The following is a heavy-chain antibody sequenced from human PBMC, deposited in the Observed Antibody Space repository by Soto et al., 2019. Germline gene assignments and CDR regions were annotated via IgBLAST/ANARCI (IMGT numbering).Heavy chain of an antibody. D-gene: IGHD2-2*01. Sequence: QVQLQESGPGLVKPPETLSLTCSVSGGSISSYYWSWIRQPPGQGLEWIGNIYYSGSTNYNPSLKSRVTISVDTSKNQFSLKLGSVTAADTAVYYCARGDYCSSTSCCLNAFDIWGQGTMVTVSS. J-gene: IGHJ3*02. CDR3: ARGDYCSSTSCCLNAFDI. CDR2: IYYSGST. V-gene: IGHV4-59*01. CDR1: GGSISSYY.